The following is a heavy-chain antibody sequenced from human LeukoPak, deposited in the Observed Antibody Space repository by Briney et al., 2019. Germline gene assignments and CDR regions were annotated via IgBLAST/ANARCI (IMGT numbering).Heavy chain of an antibody. CDR1: GFTFSSYA. CDR2: ISYDGSNK. Sequence: GRSLRLSCAASGFTFSSYAMHWVRQAPGKGLEWVAVISYDGSNKYYADSVKGRFTISRDNSKNTLYLQMNSLRAEDTAVYYCARGGPSSGWSFDYWGQGTLVTVSS. D-gene: IGHD6-19*01. J-gene: IGHJ4*02. CDR3: ARGGPSSGWSFDY. V-gene: IGHV3-30*04.